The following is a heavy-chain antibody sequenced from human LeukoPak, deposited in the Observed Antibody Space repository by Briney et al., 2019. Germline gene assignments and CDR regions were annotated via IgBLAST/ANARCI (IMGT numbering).Heavy chain of an antibody. D-gene: IGHD6-19*01. J-gene: IGHJ4*02. CDR1: GYTFTGYY. CDR3: ALLGGWYVSSYFDY. V-gene: IGHV1-2*06. Sequence: ASVKVSCKASGYTFTGYYMHWVRQAPGRGLEWMGRINPNSGGTNYAQKFQGRVTMTRDTSISTAYMELSRLRSDDTAVYYCALLGGWYVSSYFDYWGQGTLVTVSS. CDR2: INPNSGGT.